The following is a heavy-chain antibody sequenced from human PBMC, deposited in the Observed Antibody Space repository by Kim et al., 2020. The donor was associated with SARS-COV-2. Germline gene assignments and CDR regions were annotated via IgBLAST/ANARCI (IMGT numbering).Heavy chain of an antibody. Sequence: SRSYRSHAASVKGRFTISRDNAKNSLYLQMNSRRAEDTAVYYCARGTVDYWGQGTLVTVSS. J-gene: IGHJ4*02. CDR3: ARGTVDY. V-gene: IGHV3-21*01. CDR2: SRSYR.